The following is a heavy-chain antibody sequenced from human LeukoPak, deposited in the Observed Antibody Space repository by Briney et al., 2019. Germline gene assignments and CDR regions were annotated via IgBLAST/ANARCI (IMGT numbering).Heavy chain of an antibody. J-gene: IGHJ4*02. CDR2: INHSGST. CDR3: ARGSDYGDY. Sequence: SETLSLTCAVYGGSFSDYYWTWIRQPPGKGLEWIGEINHSGSTNYNPSLKSRVTISVDTSKNQFSLKLSSVTAADTAVYYCARGSDYGDYWGQGTLVTVSS. CDR1: GGSFSDYY. V-gene: IGHV4-34*01.